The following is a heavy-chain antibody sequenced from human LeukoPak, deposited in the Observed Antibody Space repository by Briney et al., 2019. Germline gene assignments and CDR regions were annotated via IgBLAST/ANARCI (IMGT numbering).Heavy chain of an antibody. D-gene: IGHD3-22*01. Sequence: GRSLRLSCAGSGFNFGDYAIHWVRQAPGKGLEWVCGINWRSDFIAYADSVRGRFTISRDNAKNSLYLQMNSLRLEDTALYYCTKARFANYFDSSGYFEYWGQGTLVTVSS. J-gene: IGHJ4*02. CDR2: INWRSDFI. CDR3: TKARFANYFDSSGYFEY. CDR1: GFNFGDYA. V-gene: IGHV3-9*01.